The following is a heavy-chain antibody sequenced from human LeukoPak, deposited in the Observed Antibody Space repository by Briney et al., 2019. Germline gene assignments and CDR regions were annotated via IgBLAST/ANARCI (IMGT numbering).Heavy chain of an antibody. D-gene: IGHD6-19*01. CDR2: IYYSGSA. CDR1: GGSISPYY. J-gene: IGHJ4*02. V-gene: IGHV4-59*01. CDR3: ARRSSGWYYFDY. Sequence: PSETLSLTCTVSGGSISPYYWSWIRQPPGKGLEWIGYIYYSGSANYNPSLKSRVTISVDTSKNQFSLKLSSVTAADTAVYYCARRSSGWYYFDYWGQGTLVTVSS.